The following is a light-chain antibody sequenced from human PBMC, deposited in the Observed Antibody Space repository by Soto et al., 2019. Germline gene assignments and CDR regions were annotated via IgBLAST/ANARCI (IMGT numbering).Light chain of an antibody. CDR1: QSVTSTY. V-gene: IGKV3-20*01. CDR2: GAS. Sequence: EIVLTQSPCTLSLSPGERATLSCRASQSVTSTYFAWYQQKPGQAPRLLIYGASSRATGIPDRFSGSGYGTDFTLSISRLEPEDFAVDYCQQYAGSPCTFGQATRLEIK. J-gene: IGKJ5*01. CDR3: QQYAGSPCT.